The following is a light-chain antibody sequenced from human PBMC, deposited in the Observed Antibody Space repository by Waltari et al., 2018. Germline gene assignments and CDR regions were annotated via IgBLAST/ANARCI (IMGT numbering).Light chain of an antibody. CDR1: PSLFYISKNKDY. Sequence: DIVMTQSPESLAVSLGERATIQCKSSPSLFYISKNKDYLSWYQQKPGQPPKVLFYWASTRESGVPDRFSGSGSGTDFTLTISSLQAEDVAVYYCQQYYSNPYTFGQGTKVEIK. CDR2: WAS. J-gene: IGKJ2*01. CDR3: QQYYSNPYT. V-gene: IGKV4-1*01.